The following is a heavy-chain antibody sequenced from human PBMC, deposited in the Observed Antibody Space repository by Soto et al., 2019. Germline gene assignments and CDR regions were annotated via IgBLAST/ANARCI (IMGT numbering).Heavy chain of an antibody. Sequence: GGSLRLSCAASGFTFRQYAMGWVRQAPGKGLEWVSTISGSGGSTYYADSVKGRFTISRDNLQNTLYMQMNSLRAEDTAVYYCAKDGTGVDTPIYYYGMDVWGQGTTVTVSS. V-gene: IGHV3-23*01. CDR2: ISGSGGST. CDR1: GFTFRQYA. CDR3: AKDGTGVDTPIYYYGMDV. J-gene: IGHJ6*02. D-gene: IGHD5-18*01.